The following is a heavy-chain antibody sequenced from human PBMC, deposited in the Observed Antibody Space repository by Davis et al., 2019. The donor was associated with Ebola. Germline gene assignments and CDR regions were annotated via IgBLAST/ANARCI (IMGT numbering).Heavy chain of an antibody. Sequence: SGSLSLSCAVYAGSFSGYYWSWIRQPPGKGLEWIGEINHSGRTNYNPSLKSRVTISVDTSKNQFSLKLSSVTAADTAVYYCARGGYCSSTNCYRDYYGMDVWGQGTTVTVSS. D-gene: IGHD2-2*01. CDR3: ARGGYCSSTNCYRDYYGMDV. CDR2: INHSGRT. J-gene: IGHJ6*02. CDR1: AGSFSGYY. V-gene: IGHV4-34*01.